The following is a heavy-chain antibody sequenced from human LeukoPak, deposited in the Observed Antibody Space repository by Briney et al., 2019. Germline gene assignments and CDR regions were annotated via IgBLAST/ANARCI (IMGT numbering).Heavy chain of an antibody. CDR1: GFPFSNYE. CDR2: ISSGSTTI. Sequence: GGSLRLSCAGSGFPFSNYELNWVRPAPGKGLEWLSYISSGSTTIYYADSVKGRFTISRDNAKNSLYLQMNSLRAEDTAVYYCATGGVRSGNFFDDWGQGTLVTVSS. CDR3: ATGGVRSGNFFDD. D-gene: IGHD3-10*01. V-gene: IGHV3-48*03. J-gene: IGHJ4*02.